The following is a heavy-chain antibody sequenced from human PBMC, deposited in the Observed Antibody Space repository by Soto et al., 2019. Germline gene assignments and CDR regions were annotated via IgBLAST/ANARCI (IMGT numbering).Heavy chain of an antibody. J-gene: IGHJ4*02. V-gene: IGHV1-2*04. D-gene: IGHD2-2*01. Sequence: QVQLVQSGAEVREPGASVKVSCKTSGYTFAAYFIHWVRQAPGQGLEWMGWINPYSGAPSYALKFQGSVTMTSDTSISTAYMELNRLRSADTAVYYCARDTPETVVPAATYYFDNWGQGTLVTVSS. CDR1: GYTFAAYF. CDR2: INPYSGAP. CDR3: ARDTPETVVPAATYYFDN.